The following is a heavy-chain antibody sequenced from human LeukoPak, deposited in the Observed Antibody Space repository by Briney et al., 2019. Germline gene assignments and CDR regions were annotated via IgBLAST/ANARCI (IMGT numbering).Heavy chain of an antibody. CDR3: ARDSHYDILTGPEAFDI. Sequence: VASVKVSCKASGYTFTSYGISWVRQAPGQGLEWMGWISAYNGNTNYAQKFQGRVTMTTDTSTSTAYMELSSLRSEDTAVYYCARDSHYDILTGPEAFDIWGQGTMVTVSS. D-gene: IGHD3-9*01. CDR2: ISAYNGNT. CDR1: GYTFTSYG. J-gene: IGHJ3*02. V-gene: IGHV1-18*01.